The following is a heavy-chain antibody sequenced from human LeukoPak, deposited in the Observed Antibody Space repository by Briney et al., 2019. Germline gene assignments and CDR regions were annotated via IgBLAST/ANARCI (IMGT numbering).Heavy chain of an antibody. CDR3: ARDRVYSYGWYFDL. Sequence: GGSLRLSCAASGFTVSSNYMSWVRQAPGKGLEWVSVIYSGGSTYYADSVKGRFTISRDNSKNTLYLQMNSLRAADTAVYYCARDRVYSYGWYFDLWGRGTLVTVSS. CDR2: IYSGGST. CDR1: GFTVSSNY. V-gene: IGHV3-53*05. D-gene: IGHD5-18*01. J-gene: IGHJ2*01.